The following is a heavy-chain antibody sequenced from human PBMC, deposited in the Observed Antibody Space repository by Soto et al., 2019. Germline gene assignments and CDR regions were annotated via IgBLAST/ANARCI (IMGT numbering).Heavy chain of an antibody. CDR2: IIPIFGTA. V-gene: IGHV1-69*13. CDR1: GGTFSSYA. J-gene: IGHJ4*02. D-gene: IGHD1-26*01. Sequence: SVKVSCKASGGTFSSYAISWVRQAPGQGLEWMGGIIPIFGTANYAQKFQGRVTITADESTSTAYMELSSLRSEDTAVYYCARMGGSYPYYFDYWGQGTLVTVSS. CDR3: ARMGGSYPYYFDY.